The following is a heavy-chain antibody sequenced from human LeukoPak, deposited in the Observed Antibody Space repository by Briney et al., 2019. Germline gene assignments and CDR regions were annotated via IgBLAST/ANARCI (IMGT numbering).Heavy chain of an antibody. CDR3: AIYYYDSSGYLGPFNY. Sequence: ASAKVSCKASGYTFTSYYMHWVRQAPGQGLEWMGIINPSGGSTSYAQKFQGRVTMTRDTSTSTVYMELSSLRSEDTAVYYCAIYYYDSSGYLGPFNYWGQGTLVAVSS. CDR2: INPSGGST. CDR1: GYTFTSYY. V-gene: IGHV1-46*01. J-gene: IGHJ4*02. D-gene: IGHD3-22*01.